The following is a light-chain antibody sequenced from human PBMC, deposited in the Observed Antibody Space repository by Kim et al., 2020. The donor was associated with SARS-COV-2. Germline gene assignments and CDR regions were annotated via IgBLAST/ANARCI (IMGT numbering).Light chain of an antibody. CDR1: SANIGSNY. J-gene: IGLJ3*02. V-gene: IGLV1-47*01. CDR3: ATWDDSLSGWV. CDR2: RNN. Sequence: QSVLTQPPSASGTPGQRVNLSCSGSSANIGSNYIYWYQQLPGTAPKLLTYRNNQRPSGVPDRFSGSKSGTSASLAISGLRAEDEADYYCATWDDSLSGWVFGGRTQLTVL.